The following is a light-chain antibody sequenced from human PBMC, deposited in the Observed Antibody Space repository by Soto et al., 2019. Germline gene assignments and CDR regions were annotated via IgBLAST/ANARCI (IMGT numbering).Light chain of an antibody. V-gene: IGKV1-39*01. CDR3: QQSYNTPPT. CDR2: TSS. J-gene: IGKJ2*01. CDR1: QSISSY. Sequence: DIQMTQSPSSLSASVGDRVTITCRASQSISSYLNWYQQKSGKDPKILIYTSSSLQSGVPSRFSGSRSGTDFTLTISSLQAEDFATYYCQQSYNTPPTFGQGTKLEIK.